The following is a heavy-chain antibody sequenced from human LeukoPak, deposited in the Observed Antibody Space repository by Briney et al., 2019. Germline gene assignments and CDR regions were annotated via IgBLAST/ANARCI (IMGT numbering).Heavy chain of an antibody. V-gene: IGHV4-34*01. CDR2: INHSGST. CDR3: ARGPYCSGGSCYYYYYYYMDV. Sequence: SETLSLTCAVYGGSFSGYYWSWIRQPPGKGLEWIGEINHSGSTNYNPSLKSRVNISVDTSKDQFSLKLSSVTAADTAVYYCARGPYCSGGSCYYYYYYYMDVWGKGTTVTVSS. CDR1: GGSFSGYY. D-gene: IGHD2-15*01. J-gene: IGHJ6*03.